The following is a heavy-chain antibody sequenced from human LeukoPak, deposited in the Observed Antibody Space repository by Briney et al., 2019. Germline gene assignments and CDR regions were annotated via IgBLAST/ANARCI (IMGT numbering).Heavy chain of an antibody. CDR2: IIPIFGTA. J-gene: IGHJ4*02. Sequence: SVKVSCKASGGTFSSYAISWVRQAPGQGLEWMGGIIPIFGTANYAQKFQGRVTITADKSTSTAYMELSSLRSEDTTVYYCARGLASYDFWSGYCSELDYWGQGTLVTVSS. V-gene: IGHV1-69*06. D-gene: IGHD3-3*01. CDR1: GGTFSSYA. CDR3: ARGLASYDFWSGYCSELDY.